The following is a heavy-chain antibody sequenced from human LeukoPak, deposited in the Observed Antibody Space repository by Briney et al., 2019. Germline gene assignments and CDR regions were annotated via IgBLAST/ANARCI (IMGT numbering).Heavy chain of an antibody. D-gene: IGHD2-2*01. Sequence: GGSLRPFCAAFGFTFSSYGMHWVRQAPSQGLEWVGVISYDGSNKYYADSVKGRFTISRDNSKNTLYLQMNSLRAEDTAVYYCAREAGYCSSTSCYGAGYFDYWGRGTLVTVSS. CDR3: AREAGYCSSTSCYGAGYFDY. CDR1: GFTFSSYG. J-gene: IGHJ4*02. V-gene: IGHV3-30*03. CDR2: ISYDGSNK.